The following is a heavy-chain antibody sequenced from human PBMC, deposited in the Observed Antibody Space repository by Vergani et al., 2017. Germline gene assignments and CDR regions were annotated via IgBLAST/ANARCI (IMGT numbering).Heavy chain of an antibody. J-gene: IGHJ6*04. Sequence: QVPLVQSGAAVKKPGASVKVSCKPSGYTFTSYDINWVRQSTGQGLEWMGWMNPNSGNTGYAQKYQCRVTMTRNTSISTAYMELSSLRSEDTAVYYCARGSDDFWSGYSLDVWGKGTTVTVSS. CDR3: ARGSDDFWSGYSLDV. D-gene: IGHD3-3*01. CDR1: GYTFTSYD. V-gene: IGHV1-8*01. CDR2: MNPNSGNT.